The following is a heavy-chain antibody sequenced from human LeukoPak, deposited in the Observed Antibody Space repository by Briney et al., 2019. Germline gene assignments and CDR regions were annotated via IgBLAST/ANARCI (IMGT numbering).Heavy chain of an antibody. V-gene: IGHV3-48*01. Sequence: GGSLRLSCAASGFTFSGFGMNWVRQAPGKGLEWVSYISTSSTIYYADSVKGRFTVSRDNAKNSLYPQMNSLTAEDTAVYYCARCRGYSYGYADCWGQGTLVTVSS. CDR1: GFTFSGFG. CDR3: ARCRGYSYGYADC. D-gene: IGHD5-18*01. J-gene: IGHJ4*02. CDR2: ISTSSTI.